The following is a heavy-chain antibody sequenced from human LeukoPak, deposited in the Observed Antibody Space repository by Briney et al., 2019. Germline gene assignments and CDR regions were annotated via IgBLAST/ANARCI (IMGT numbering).Heavy chain of an antibody. D-gene: IGHD6-19*01. V-gene: IGHV3-53*01. Sequence: GGSLRLSCAATGFNVNSNYMNWVRQAPGKGLEWVSAIYSGGSTYYADSVKGRFTISRDNSKNTLYLQMNSLRTEDTAVYYCARDRADSSGWFNYWYFALWGRGTLVTVSS. CDR1: GFNVNSNY. CDR3: ARDRADSSGWFNYWYFAL. CDR2: IYSGGST. J-gene: IGHJ2*01.